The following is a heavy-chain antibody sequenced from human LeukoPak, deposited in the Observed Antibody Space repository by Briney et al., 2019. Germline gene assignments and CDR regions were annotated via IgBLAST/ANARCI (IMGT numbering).Heavy chain of an antibody. J-gene: IGHJ4*02. V-gene: IGHV3-53*01. CDR2: IYSGGST. CDR3: AKRFRYDSSGYTFDY. CDR1: GFTVSSNY. Sequence: GGSLRLSCAASGFTVSSNYMSWVRQAPGKGLEWVSVIYSGGSTYYADSVKGRFTISRHNSKNTLYLQMNSLRAEDTAVYYCAKRFRYDSSGYTFDYWGQGTLVTVSS. D-gene: IGHD3-22*01.